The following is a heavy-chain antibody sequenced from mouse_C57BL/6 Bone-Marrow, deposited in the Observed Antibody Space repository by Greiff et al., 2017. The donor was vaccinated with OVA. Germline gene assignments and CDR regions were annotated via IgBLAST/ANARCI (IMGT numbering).Heavy chain of an antibody. V-gene: IGHV1-7*01. CDR3: ARYYYGSSNYYAMDY. Sequence: QVQLKESGAELAKPGASVKLSCKASGYTFTSYWMHWVKQRPGQGLEWIGYINPSSGYTKYKQKFKDKATLTADNSSSTAYMQLSSLTYEDSAVYYCARYYYGSSNYYAMDYWGQGTSVTVSS. CDR1: GYTFTSYW. J-gene: IGHJ4*01. D-gene: IGHD1-1*01. CDR2: INPSSGYT.